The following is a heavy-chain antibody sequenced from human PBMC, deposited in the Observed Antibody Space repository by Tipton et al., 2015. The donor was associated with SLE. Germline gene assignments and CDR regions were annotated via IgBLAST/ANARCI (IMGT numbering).Heavy chain of an antibody. J-gene: IGHJ4*02. Sequence: TLSLTCTVSGGSISSSSHYWSWIRQPPGKGLEWIGYIYYSGSTNYNPSLKSRVTISVDTSKNQFSLKLSSVTAADTAVYYCARDPNLDAFDIWGQGTLVTISS. CDR3: ARDPNLDAFDI. D-gene: IGHD3-16*01. V-gene: IGHV4-61*01. CDR1: GGSISSSSHY. CDR2: IYYSGST.